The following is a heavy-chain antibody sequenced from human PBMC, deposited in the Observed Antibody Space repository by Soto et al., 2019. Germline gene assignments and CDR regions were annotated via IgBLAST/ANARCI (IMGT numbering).Heavy chain of an antibody. J-gene: IGHJ4*02. Sequence: QVQLQESGPGLVKPSQTLSLTCTVSGGSISSGGYYWSWIRQHPGKGLEWSGYIYYRGSTYYNPSIKSRVTISVDTSKTQSSLKLSSVTAADTAVYYCARGDSGYYDSSGYYSYWGQGTLVTVSS. CDR2: IYYRGST. D-gene: IGHD3-22*01. CDR3: ARGDSGYYDSSGYYSY. CDR1: GGSISSGGYY. V-gene: IGHV4-31*03.